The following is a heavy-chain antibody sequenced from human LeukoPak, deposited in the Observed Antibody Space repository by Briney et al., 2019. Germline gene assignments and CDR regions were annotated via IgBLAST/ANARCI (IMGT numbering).Heavy chain of an antibody. CDR1: GGSISSYY. Sequence: SETLSLTCTASGGSISSYYWSWIRQPPGKGLEWIGYIYYSGTTNYNPSLKSRVTISVDTSKNQFSLKLSSVTAADTAVYYCARGVYIAAAQYAYWGQGTLVTVSS. D-gene: IGHD6-13*01. J-gene: IGHJ4*02. CDR2: IYYSGTT. V-gene: IGHV4-59*01. CDR3: ARGVYIAAAQYAY.